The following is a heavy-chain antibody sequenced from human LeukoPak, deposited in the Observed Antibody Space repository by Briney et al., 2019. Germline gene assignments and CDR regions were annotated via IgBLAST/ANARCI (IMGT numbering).Heavy chain of an antibody. J-gene: IGHJ4*02. Sequence: PGGSLRLSCATSGFIFSDYYMSWIRQAPGKGLEWVSYISSSGSTIYYADSVKGRFTISRDNAKNSLYLQMNSLRAEDTAVYYCARAGYSSSWYDYWGQGTLVTVSS. D-gene: IGHD6-13*01. CDR1: GFIFSDYY. CDR3: ARAGYSSSWYDY. CDR2: ISSSGSTI. V-gene: IGHV3-11*04.